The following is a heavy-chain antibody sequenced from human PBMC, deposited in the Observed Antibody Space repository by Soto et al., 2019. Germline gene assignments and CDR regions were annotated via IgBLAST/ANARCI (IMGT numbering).Heavy chain of an antibody. V-gene: IGHV3-33*01. CDR3: SFGNLSYYFDF. J-gene: IGHJ4*02. Sequence: GGSLRLSCAASGFTFSGFGMHWVRQAPGKGLEWVAIIWYDGSDKYYADSVKGRFTISRDNSKNTLYLQMNSLRAEDTAVYHCSFGNLSYYFDFWGQGTPVTVSS. CDR2: IWYDGSDK. CDR1: GFTFSGFG. D-gene: IGHD3-16*01.